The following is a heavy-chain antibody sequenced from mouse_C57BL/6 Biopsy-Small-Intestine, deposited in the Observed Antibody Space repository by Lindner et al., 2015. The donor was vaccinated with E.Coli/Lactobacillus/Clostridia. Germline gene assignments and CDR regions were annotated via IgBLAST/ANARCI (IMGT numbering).Heavy chain of an antibody. J-gene: IGHJ1*01. D-gene: IGHD1-1*01. Sequence: SVKVSCKASGYTFTSHDINWVRQAPGQGLEWMGWMNPNDGIADSAQELQGRFTMTRNTSINTAYMELRSLRSEDTAVYYCVRRGRVGSSRYYGMDVWGPGTTVTVSS. CDR3: VRRGRVGSSRYYGMDV. V-gene: IGHV1-85*01. CDR1: GYTFTSHD. CDR2: MNPNDGIA.